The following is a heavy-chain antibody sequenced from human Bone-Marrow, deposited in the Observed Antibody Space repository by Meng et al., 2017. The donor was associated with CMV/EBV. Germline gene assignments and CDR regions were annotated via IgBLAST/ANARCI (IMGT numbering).Heavy chain of an antibody. D-gene: IGHD4-17*01. CDR3: ATTSNPNYGDYVSLSFDP. Sequence: SVKVSCKASGGTFISYTISWVRQAPGQGLEWMGRIIPILGIANYAQKFQGRVTITADKSTSTAYMELSSLRSEDTNVYYCATTSNPNYGDYVSLSFDPWGQGTLVTVSS. V-gene: IGHV1-69*02. J-gene: IGHJ5*02. CDR1: GGTFISYT. CDR2: IIPILGIA.